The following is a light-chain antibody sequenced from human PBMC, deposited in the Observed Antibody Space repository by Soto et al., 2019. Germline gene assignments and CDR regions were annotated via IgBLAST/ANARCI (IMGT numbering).Light chain of an antibody. CDR2: EVS. J-gene: IGLJ2*01. Sequence: QSVLTQPASVSGSPGQSITISCTGTSSDVGGYNYVSWYQQHPGKAPKLMIYEVSNRPSGVSNRFSGSKSGNTASLTISGLQAEDEADYHCCSYAGTYTLVFGGGTKVTVL. CDR1: SSDVGGYNY. CDR3: CSYAGTYTLV. V-gene: IGLV2-14*01.